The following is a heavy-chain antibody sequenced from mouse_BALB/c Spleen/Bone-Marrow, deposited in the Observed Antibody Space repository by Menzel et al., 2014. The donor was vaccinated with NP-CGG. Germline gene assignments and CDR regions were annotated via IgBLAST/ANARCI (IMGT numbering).Heavy chain of an antibody. V-gene: IGHV1S81*02. CDR3: AREGNYYGSIAMDY. D-gene: IGHD1-1*01. CDR1: GYTFTSYW. Sequence: QVQLQQSGAELVKPGASVKLSCKASGYTFTSYWMHWVKQRPGQGLEWIGEINPSNGRTNYNEKFKSKATLTVDKSSSTAYMQLSSPTSEDSAVYYCAREGNYYGSIAMDYWGQGTSVTVSS. CDR2: INPSNGRT. J-gene: IGHJ4*01.